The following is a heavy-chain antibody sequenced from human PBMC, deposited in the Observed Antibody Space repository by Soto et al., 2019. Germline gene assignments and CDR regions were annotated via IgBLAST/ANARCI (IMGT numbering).Heavy chain of an antibody. CDR1: GFTFSSYG. D-gene: IGHD1-20*01. V-gene: IGHV3-33*01. J-gene: IGHJ4*02. CDR2: IWYDGSNK. CDR3: ASSAGSVSPFDY. Sequence: QVQLVESGGGVVQPGRSLRLSCAASGFTFSSYGMHWVRQAPGKGLEWVAVIWYDGSNKYYADSVKGRFTISRDNSKNTLYVQTNSLRAEDTAVYYCASSAGSVSPFDYWGQGTLVTVSS.